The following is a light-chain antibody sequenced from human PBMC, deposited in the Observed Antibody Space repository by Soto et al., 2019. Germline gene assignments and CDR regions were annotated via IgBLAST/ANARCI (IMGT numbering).Light chain of an antibody. V-gene: IGKV1-39*01. Sequence: DIPMTQSPSSLSASVGDRVTITCRASQSIIRSNLNWYQQKPGKAPKLLIYTASSLQSGVPSRFSGSGSGTDFTLTISSLQPEDFATYFCQQSYSTPLTFGGGTKVEIK. J-gene: IGKJ4*01. CDR3: QQSYSTPLT. CDR1: QSIIRSN. CDR2: TAS.